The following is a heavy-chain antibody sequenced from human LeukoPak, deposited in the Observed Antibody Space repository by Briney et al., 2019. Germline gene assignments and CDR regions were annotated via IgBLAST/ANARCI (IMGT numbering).Heavy chain of an antibody. CDR1: GYTFTSYA. V-gene: IGHV7-4-1*02. CDR3: ARNYYDSSGYHNFDY. CDR2: INTNTGNP. Sequence: GASVKVSCTASGYTFTSYAMNWVRQAPGQGLEWMGWINTNTGNPTYAQGFTGRFVFSLDTSVSTAYLQISSLKAEDTAVYYRARNYYDSSGYHNFDYWGQGTLVTVSS. D-gene: IGHD3-22*01. J-gene: IGHJ4*02.